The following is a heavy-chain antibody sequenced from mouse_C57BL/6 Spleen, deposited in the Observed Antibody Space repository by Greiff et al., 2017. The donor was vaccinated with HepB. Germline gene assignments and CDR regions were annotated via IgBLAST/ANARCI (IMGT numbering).Heavy chain of an antibody. CDR3: ARDQGTWAY. V-gene: IGHV5-4*01. D-gene: IGHD3-2*02. Sequence: EVQLVESGGGLVKPGGSLKLSCAASGFTFSSYAMSWVRQTPEKRLEWVATISDGGSYTYYPDNVKGRFTISRDNAKNNLYLQMSHLKSEDTAMYYCARDQGTWAYWGQGTLVTVSA. CDR2: ISDGGSYT. J-gene: IGHJ3*01. CDR1: GFTFSSYA.